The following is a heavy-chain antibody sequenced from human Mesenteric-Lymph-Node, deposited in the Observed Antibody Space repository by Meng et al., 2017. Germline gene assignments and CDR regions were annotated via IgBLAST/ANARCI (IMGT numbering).Heavy chain of an antibody. V-gene: IGHV3-23*01. CDR1: GFTFSSYA. J-gene: IGHJ4*02. D-gene: IGHD6-19*01. CDR2: ISGSGGST. Sequence: GESLKISCAASGFTFSSYAMSWVRQAPGKGLEWVSAISGSGGSTYYADSVKGRFTISRDNSKNTLYLQMNSLRAEDTAVYYCAKGGPTSGWYFFDYWGQGGLVTVSS. CDR3: AKGGPTSGWYFFDY.